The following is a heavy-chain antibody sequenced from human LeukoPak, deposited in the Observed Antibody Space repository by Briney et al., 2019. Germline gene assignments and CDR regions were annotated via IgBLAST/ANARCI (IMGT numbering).Heavy chain of an antibody. CDR3: AREGPITIFGVVKFMDV. D-gene: IGHD3-3*01. J-gene: IGHJ6*03. Sequence: SDTLSLTCTVSGGSISSYYWIWIRQPAGKGLEWIGRIYTSGSSNYNPSLKTRVTISVDKSKNQFSLQLSSVTAADTAVYYCAREGPITIFGVVKFMDVWGKGTTVTVSS. V-gene: IGHV4-4*07. CDR2: IYTSGSS. CDR1: GGSISSYY.